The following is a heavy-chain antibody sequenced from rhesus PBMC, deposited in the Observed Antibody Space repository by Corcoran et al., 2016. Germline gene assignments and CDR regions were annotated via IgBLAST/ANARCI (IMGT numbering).Heavy chain of an antibody. CDR1: GASIPRSL. D-gene: IGHD2-21*01. V-gene: IGHV4-80*01. CDR3: AIDLPNTVLVVVAMDFDY. CDR2: INGNMGRA. Sequence: VQLHESGPGLVKPSETLSLSYTVSGASIPRSLRLWICQPPGTVMEWLGEINGNMGRAKSNPALKNRVTMSIDTSKNQFYLKLRFWTAADTAVYYGAIDLPNTVLVVVAMDFDYWGQGVLVTVSS. J-gene: IGHJ4*01.